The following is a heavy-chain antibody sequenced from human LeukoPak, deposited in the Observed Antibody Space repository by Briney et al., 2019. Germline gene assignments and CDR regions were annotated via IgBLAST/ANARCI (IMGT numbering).Heavy chain of an antibody. CDR2: LRYDGINN. Sequence: GGSLRLSCAASGFIFSDYGMHWVRQAPGKGLEWVAFLRYDGINNYYPDSVKGRFTISRDSSTNTLYLQMSSLRREDTAVYYCARVGTDGYFFDNWGQGTLVTVSS. CDR3: ARVGTDGYFFDN. CDR1: GFIFSDYG. J-gene: IGHJ4*02. D-gene: IGHD1-14*01. V-gene: IGHV3-30*02.